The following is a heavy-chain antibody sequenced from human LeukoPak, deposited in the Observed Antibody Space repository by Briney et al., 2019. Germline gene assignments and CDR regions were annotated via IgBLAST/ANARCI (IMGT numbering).Heavy chain of an antibody. CDR3: ARVEGVSFDL. J-gene: IGHJ2*01. CDR1: GSSISSYY. CDR2: IYYSGST. D-gene: IGHD1-1*01. V-gene: IGHV4-59*01. Sequence: SETLSLTCTVSGSSISSYYWSWIRQPPGKGLEWIGYIYYSGSTNYNPSLKSRVTISVDTSKNQFSLKLSSVTAADTAVYYCARVEGVSFDLWGRGTLVTVSS.